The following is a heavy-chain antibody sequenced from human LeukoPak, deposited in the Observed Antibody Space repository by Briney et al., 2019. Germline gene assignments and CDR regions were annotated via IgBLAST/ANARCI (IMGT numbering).Heavy chain of an antibody. Sequence: SETLSLTCAVYGGSFSGYYWSWIRQPPGKGLEWIGEINHSGSTNYNPSLKSRVTISVDTSKNQFSLQLNSVTPEDTAVYYCAGHIVGATRRASAFAYWGQGTLVTVSS. CDR1: GGSFSGYY. V-gene: IGHV4-34*01. CDR3: AGHIVGATRRASAFAY. J-gene: IGHJ4*02. CDR2: INHSGST. D-gene: IGHD1-26*01.